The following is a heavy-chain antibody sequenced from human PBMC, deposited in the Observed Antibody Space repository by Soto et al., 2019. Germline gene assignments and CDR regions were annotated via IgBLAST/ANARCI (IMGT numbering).Heavy chain of an antibody. Sequence: QVQLVQSGAEVKKPGASVKVSCKASGYTFTSYDINWVRQATGQGREWRGGMNPNSGNTGYGQKLQGRVTMTRNTSKSTPYMEAGTLRYEDTAVYYCARGQMGADTYYLHYWGQGTLVTV. V-gene: IGHV1-8*01. CDR2: MNPNSGNT. CDR1: GYTFTSYD. CDR3: ARGQMGADTYYLHY. J-gene: IGHJ4*02. D-gene: IGHD1-26*01.